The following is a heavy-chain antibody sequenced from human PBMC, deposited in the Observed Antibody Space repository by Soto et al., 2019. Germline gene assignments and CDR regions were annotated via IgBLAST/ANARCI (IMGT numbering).Heavy chain of an antibody. D-gene: IGHD3-3*01. CDR3: ARGGEITIFGAVIIPFDY. Sequence: GASVKVSCKASGYTFTDYFIHWVRQAPGQGLEWIGWINPYSGGADLSQKFQGRVTMTRDTSISTAYMEVSSLRSDDMAVYYCARGGEITIFGAVIIPFDYWGQGTLVTSPQ. CDR1: GYTFTDYF. V-gene: IGHV1-2*02. CDR2: INPYSGGA. J-gene: IGHJ4*02.